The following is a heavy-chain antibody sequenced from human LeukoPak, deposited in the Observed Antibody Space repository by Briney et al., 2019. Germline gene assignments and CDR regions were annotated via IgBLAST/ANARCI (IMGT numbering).Heavy chain of an antibody. V-gene: IGHV3-48*01. CDR3: ARKMVRGVMSSIDY. D-gene: IGHD3-10*01. CDR1: GFTFSSYS. J-gene: IGHJ4*02. CDR2: ISSSSTI. Sequence: GGSLRLSCAASGFTFSSYSMNWVRQAPGKGLEWVSYISSSSTIYYADSVKGRFTISRDNAKNSLYLQMNSLRAKDTAVYYCARKMVRGVMSSIDYWGQGTLVTVSS.